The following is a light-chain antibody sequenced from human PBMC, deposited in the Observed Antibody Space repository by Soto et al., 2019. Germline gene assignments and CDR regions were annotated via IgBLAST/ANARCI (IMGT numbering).Light chain of an antibody. Sequence: QSVLTQPASVSGSPGQSITISCTGTSSDVGGYNYVSWYQQHPGKAPKLMIYDVSNRPSGVSNRFSGSKSGNTASLTISGLQAEDDADYYCSSYTSSSTGVFGGGNQLTVL. V-gene: IGLV2-14*01. CDR2: DVS. J-gene: IGLJ2*01. CDR3: SSYTSSSTGV. CDR1: SSDVGGYNY.